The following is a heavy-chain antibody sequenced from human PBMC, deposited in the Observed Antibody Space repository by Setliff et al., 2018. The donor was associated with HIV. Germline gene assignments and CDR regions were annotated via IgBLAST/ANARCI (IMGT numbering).Heavy chain of an antibody. J-gene: IGHJ5*02. CDR3: ARGGTSSNWFGP. CDR1: GASISSNT. CDR2: IYNSVTT. D-gene: IGHD2-2*01. V-gene: IGHV4-59*01. Sequence: SETLSLTCIVSGASISSNTWSWIRQAPGKGLQWIGFIYNSVTTNYNPSLKSRVTIPLDTSKNQFSLKLTSVTAADTAVYYCARGGTSSNWFGPWGQGTLVTVSS.